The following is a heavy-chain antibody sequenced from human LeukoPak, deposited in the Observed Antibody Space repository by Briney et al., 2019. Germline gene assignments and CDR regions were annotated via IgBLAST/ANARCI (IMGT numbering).Heavy chain of an antibody. D-gene: IGHD3-9*01. Sequence: SETLSLTCTVSGASISYYYWTWIRQSPGKGLEWIGQIYYTGSTYYNPSLKRRVTISVDTSRNQFSLNLTSVTAADTAVYYCARGGTYNDILSFDPWGQGTLVTVSS. CDR3: ARGGTYNDILSFDP. V-gene: IGHV4-59*01. CDR2: IYYTGST. CDR1: GASISYYY. J-gene: IGHJ5*02.